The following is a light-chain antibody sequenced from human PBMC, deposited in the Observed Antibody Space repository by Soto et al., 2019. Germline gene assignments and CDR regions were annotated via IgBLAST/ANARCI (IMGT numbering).Light chain of an antibody. Sequence: DIQLTQSPSFLSASVGARVTITCRTRQAIRSSLAGYQHNPGKAPKLLIYAASTMQNGVPSSLSGSGSGTEFTLTISSLQPDDFATYYCQHLNYYLYTLGQWTKVEIK. V-gene: IGKV1-9*01. J-gene: IGKJ2*01. CDR3: QHLNYYLYT. CDR2: AAS. CDR1: QAIRSS.